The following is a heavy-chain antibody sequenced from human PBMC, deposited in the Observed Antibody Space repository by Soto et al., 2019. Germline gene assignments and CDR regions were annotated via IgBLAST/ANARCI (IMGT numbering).Heavy chain of an antibody. J-gene: IGHJ4*02. V-gene: IGHV3-30*18. Sequence: GGSLRLSCAASGFTFSSYGMHWVRQAPGKGLEWVAVISYDGSNKYYADSVKGRFTISRDNSKNTLYLQMNSLRAEDTAVYYCAKEVYDYVWGSFDLDYWGQGTLVTVSS. CDR3: AKEVYDYVWGSFDLDY. D-gene: IGHD3-16*01. CDR2: ISYDGSNK. CDR1: GFTFSSYG.